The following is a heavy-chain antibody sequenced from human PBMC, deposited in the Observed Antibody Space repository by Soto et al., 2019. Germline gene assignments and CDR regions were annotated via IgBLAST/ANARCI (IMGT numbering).Heavy chain of an antibody. CDR2: INTYNGNR. CDR3: ARDRLRGYDSSGFYS. CDR1: GYSFSSYG. Sequence: QVQLVQSGAELRKPGASVKVSCKASGYSFSSYGINWVRQAPGQGLEWMGWINTYNGNRNSAQKVEDRVTMTTATSTNTVYMELRRLKSADTPIYYCARDRLRGYDSSGFYSWGQGTLVTVSS. J-gene: IGHJ4*02. D-gene: IGHD3-22*01. V-gene: IGHV1-18*01.